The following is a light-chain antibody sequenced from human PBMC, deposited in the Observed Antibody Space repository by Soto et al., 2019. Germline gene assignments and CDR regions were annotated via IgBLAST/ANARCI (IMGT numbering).Light chain of an antibody. V-gene: IGKV3-15*01. CDR3: QHYKTWPPYT. J-gene: IGKJ2*01. Sequence: EIVMTQSPATLSVSPGERATLSCRASQSINNNLAWYQQKPGQAPSLLIYGASSRATGVPARFSGSGSGTEFNLTISSLQSDDFAVYYCQHYKTWPPYTFGQGTKLEIK. CDR2: GAS. CDR1: QSINNN.